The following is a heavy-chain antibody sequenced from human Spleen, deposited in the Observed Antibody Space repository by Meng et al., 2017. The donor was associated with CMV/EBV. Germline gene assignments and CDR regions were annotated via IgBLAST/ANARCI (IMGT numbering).Heavy chain of an antibody. J-gene: IGHJ5*02. CDR2: IRFDGTNK. Sequence: GESLKISCAASGFTFSSYAMHWVRQAPGKGLEWVANIRFDGTNKYHADSVKGRFTISRDNSKNTLYLQMNSLKAEDTAVYYCAREGAYCGGDCQYNWFDPWGQGTLVTVSS. V-gene: IGHV3-30*02. CDR1: GFTFSSYA. D-gene: IGHD2-21*01. CDR3: AREGAYCGGDCQYNWFDP.